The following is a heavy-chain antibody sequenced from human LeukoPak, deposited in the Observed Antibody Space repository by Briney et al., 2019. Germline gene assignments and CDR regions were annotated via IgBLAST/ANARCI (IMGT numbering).Heavy chain of an antibody. V-gene: IGHV1-2*02. D-gene: IGHD3-9*01. CDR2: INPNSGGT. CDR1: GYTFTGYY. CDR3: ARLRDDILTGYFDY. Sequence: ASVKVSCKASGYTFTGYYMHWVRQAPGQELEWMGWINPNSGGTNYAQKFQGRVTMTRDTSISTAYMELSRLRSDDTAVYYCARLRDDILTGYFDYWGQGTLVTVSS. J-gene: IGHJ4*02.